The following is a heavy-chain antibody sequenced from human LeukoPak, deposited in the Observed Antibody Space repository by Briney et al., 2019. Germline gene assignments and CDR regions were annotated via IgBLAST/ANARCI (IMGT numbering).Heavy chain of an antibody. CDR3: ATDRIYGDYSFDY. CDR2: FDPEDGET. CDR1: GYTLIELS. Sequence: ASVKVSCKVSGYTLIELSMHWVRQAPGKGLEWMGGFDPEDGETIYAQKFQGRVTMTEDTSTDTAYMELSSLRSEDTALYYCATDRIYGDYSFDYWGQGPLVTVSS. D-gene: IGHD4-17*01. J-gene: IGHJ4*02. V-gene: IGHV1-24*01.